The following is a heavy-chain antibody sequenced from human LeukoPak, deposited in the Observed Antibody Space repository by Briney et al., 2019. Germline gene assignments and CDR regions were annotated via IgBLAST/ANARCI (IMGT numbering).Heavy chain of an antibody. J-gene: IGHJ4*02. CDR1: GYTFTSYA. V-gene: IGHV7-4-1*02. CDR3: ARELRGGVVPFDY. Sequence: ASVKVSCKAYGYTFTSYAMNCVRQAPGQGLEWMGWINTNTGNPTYAQGFTGRFVFSLDTSVSTAYLQISSLKAEDTAVYYCARELRGGVVPFDYWGQGTLVTVSS. D-gene: IGHD3-10*01. CDR2: INTNTGNP.